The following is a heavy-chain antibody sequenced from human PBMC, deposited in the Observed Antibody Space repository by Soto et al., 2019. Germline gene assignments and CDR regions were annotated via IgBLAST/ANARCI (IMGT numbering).Heavy chain of an antibody. CDR2: IMPGSSHI. CDR3: AIEKVGPTSIYVFDI. J-gene: IGHJ3*02. D-gene: IGHD1-26*01. Sequence: GGSLRLSCAASGFSFSIYSMNWVRQAPGKGLEWVSYIMPGSSHIFYAESVKGRFTISRDNAKNSLFLQMNSLRAEDTAVYYFAIEKVGPTSIYVFDIWGQGTMVTVSS. CDR1: GFSFSIYS. V-gene: IGHV3-48*01.